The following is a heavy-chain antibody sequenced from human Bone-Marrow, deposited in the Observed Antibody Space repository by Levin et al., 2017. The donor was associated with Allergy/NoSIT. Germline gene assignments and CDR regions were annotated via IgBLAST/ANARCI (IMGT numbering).Heavy chain of an antibody. CDR1: GNSFLNYD. CDR3: ARGVLQAWGNAFDL. J-gene: IGHJ3*01. Sequence: ASVKVSCKTSGNSFLNYDFNWVRQATGQGLEWMGWINPKSGDSGYAQKFQGRVTITANTSISPAYMELSSQRSEDTAVYFCARGVLQAWGNAFDLWGQGTLVIVSS. CDR2: INPKSGDS. D-gene: IGHD2-15*01. V-gene: IGHV1-8*02.